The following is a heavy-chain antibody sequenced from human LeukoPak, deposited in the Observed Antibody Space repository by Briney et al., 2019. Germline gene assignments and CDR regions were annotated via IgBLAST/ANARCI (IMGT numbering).Heavy chain of an antibody. CDR2: IYSGGST. CDR3: ASPSSGQSFDI. V-gene: IGHV3-53*01. Sequence: GGSLRLSCAASGFTVSSNYMSWVRQAPGKGLEWVSVIYSGGSTYYADSVKGRFTISRDNSKNTLYLQMNSLRAEDTAVYYCASPSSGQSFDIWGQGTMVTVSS. CDR1: GFTVSSNY. J-gene: IGHJ3*02. D-gene: IGHD6-19*01.